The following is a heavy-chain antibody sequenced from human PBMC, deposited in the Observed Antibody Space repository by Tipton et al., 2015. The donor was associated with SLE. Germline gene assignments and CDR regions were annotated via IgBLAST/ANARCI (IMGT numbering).Heavy chain of an antibody. CDR2: IYFSGIT. CDR3: ARGGPYDFWSGFDY. J-gene: IGHJ4*02. CDR1: GDSISSYY. V-gene: IGHV4-59*01. D-gene: IGHD3-3*01. Sequence: LRLSCTVSGDSISSYYWSWIRQPPGKGLEWIGCIYFSGITNYNPSLKSRVTISGDTSKNQFSLTLSSMTAADTAVYYCARGGPYDFWSGFDYWGQGTLVTVSS.